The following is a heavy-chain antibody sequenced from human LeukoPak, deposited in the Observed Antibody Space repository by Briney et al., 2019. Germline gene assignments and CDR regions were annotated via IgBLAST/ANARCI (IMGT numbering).Heavy chain of an antibody. D-gene: IGHD3-10*01. CDR1: GFTFSGYW. J-gene: IGHJ4*02. CDR2: INSDGSST. V-gene: IGHV3-74*01. Sequence: PGGSLRLSCAASGFTFSGYWMHWVRQAPGKGLVWVSRINSDGSSTNYADSVKGRFTISRDNAKNTPYLQMNSLRVEDTALYYCARGAWYASGSFLIDYWGQGTPVTVSS. CDR3: ARGAWYASGSFLIDY.